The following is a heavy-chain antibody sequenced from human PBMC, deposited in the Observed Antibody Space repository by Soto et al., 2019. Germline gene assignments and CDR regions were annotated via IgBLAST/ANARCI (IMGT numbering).Heavy chain of an antibody. CDR2: ISYDGSNT. Sequence: GGSLRLSCVASGFTFSSYGMHWVRQAPGKGLEWVAIISYDGSNTYYADSVKGRFTISRDNSKNTLYLQINSLKAEDKSVFFCAKEGGLSGSYYISSSYSFDYWGQGT. CDR3: AKEGGLSGSYYISSSYSFDY. J-gene: IGHJ4*02. D-gene: IGHD1-26*01. CDR1: GFTFSSYG. V-gene: IGHV3-30*18.